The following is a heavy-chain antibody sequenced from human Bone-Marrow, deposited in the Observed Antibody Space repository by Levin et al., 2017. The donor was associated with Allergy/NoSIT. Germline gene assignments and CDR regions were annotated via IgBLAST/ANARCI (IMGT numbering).Heavy chain of an antibody. Sequence: GGSLRLSCKASGYTFTGYYLHWVRQAPGQGLEWMGWINPNSGDTNSAQKFQGRVTMTRDTSITTAYMELSRLTSDDTAVYYCARERSITIFGVVPTKTCDYWGQGTLVTVSS. D-gene: IGHD3-3*01. V-gene: IGHV1-2*02. CDR3: ARERSITIFGVVPTKTCDY. CDR1: GYTFTGYY. CDR2: INPNSGDT. J-gene: IGHJ4*02.